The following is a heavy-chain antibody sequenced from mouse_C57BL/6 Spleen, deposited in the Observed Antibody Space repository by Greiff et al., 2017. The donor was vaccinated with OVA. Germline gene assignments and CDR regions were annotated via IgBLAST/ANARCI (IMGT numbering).Heavy chain of an antibody. J-gene: IGHJ2*01. CDR3: TKDYDYDGDY. CDR2: INPNNGGT. CDR1: GYTFTDYY. Sequence: VQLQQSGPELVKPGASVKISCKASGYTFTDYYMNWVKQSHGKSLEWIGDINPNNGGTSYTQKFKGKATLTVDKSSSTAYMELRSLTSEDSAVYYCTKDYDYDGDYWGQGTTLTVSS. D-gene: IGHD2-4*01. V-gene: IGHV1-26*01.